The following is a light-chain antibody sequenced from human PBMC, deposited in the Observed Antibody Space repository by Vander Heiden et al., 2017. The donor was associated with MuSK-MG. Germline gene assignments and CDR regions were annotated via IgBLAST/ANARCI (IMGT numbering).Light chain of an antibody. V-gene: IGLV3-1*01. CDR3: QAWDSTTVV. CDR2: QDN. J-gene: IGLJ2*01. Sequence: SYELTQSPSVSVSPGQTASISCSGRNLGHKYVCWYQQKPGQSPVWVIYQDNKRPSRIPDRFSGSNSGNKATLTISGTQAMDEADYYCQAWDSTTVVFGGGTKLTVL. CDR1: NLGHKY.